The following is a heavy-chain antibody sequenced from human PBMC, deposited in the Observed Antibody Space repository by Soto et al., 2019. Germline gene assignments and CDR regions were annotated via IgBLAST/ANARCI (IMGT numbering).Heavy chain of an antibody. J-gene: IGHJ4*02. D-gene: IGHD4-17*01. CDR2: IYSGGST. CDR1: GFTVSSNY. CDR3: ARGIDDYGDYLGFDY. V-gene: IGHV3-53*01. Sequence: GSLRLSCAASGFTVSSNYMSWVRQAPGKGLEWVSVIYSGGSTYYADSVKGRFTISRDNSKNTLYLQMNSLRAEDTAVYYCARGIDDYGDYLGFDYWGQGTLVTVSS.